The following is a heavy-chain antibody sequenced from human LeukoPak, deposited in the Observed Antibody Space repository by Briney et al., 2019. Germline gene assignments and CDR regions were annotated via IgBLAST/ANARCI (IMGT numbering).Heavy chain of an antibody. CDR1: GYTLTSHA. J-gene: IGHJ5*02. V-gene: IGHV7-4-1*02. D-gene: IGHD3-10*01. CDR2: INTDTGNP. CDR3: ARYKGGSGRYLGFDP. Sequence: GASVKVSCKASGYTLTSHAMNWVRQAPGQGLEWMGWINTDTGNPTYAQGFTGRFVFSLDTSVSTAYLQISNLKAVDTAVYYCARYKGGSGRYLGFDPWGQGTLVTVSS.